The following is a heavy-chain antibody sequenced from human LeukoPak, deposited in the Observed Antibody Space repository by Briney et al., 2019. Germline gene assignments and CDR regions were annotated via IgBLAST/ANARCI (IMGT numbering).Heavy chain of an antibody. CDR3: ARDIREMSTLTYYYYYGMDV. CDR1: GYTFTSYG. CDR2: ISAYNGDT. Sequence: GASVKVSCKASGYTFTSYGISWVRQAPGQGLEWMGWISAYNGDTNYAQNLQGRVTLTTDTSTSTAYMELRSLTSDDTAVYFCARDIREMSTLTYYYYYGMDVWGQGTTVTVSS. D-gene: IGHD5-24*01. V-gene: IGHV1-18*01. J-gene: IGHJ6*02.